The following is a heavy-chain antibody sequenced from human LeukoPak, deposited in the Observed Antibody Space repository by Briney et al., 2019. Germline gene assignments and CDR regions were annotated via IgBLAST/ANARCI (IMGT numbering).Heavy chain of an antibody. J-gene: IGHJ4*02. CDR3: ASIPSSSSGHYYFDY. V-gene: IGHV4-61*08. CDR2: IYYTGGT. CDR1: GGSISSGDYY. D-gene: IGHD6-13*01. Sequence: SETLSLTCTVSGGSISSGDYYWSWIRQPPGKGLEWIGNIYYTGGTKYNPSLRSRVTISVDPSKNQFSLKLSSVTAADTAVYYCASIPSSSSGHYYFDYWGQGTLVTVSS.